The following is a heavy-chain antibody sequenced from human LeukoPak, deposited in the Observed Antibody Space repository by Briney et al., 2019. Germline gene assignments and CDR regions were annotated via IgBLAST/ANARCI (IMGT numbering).Heavy chain of an antibody. CDR3: ARGTDPEDY. J-gene: IGHJ4*02. V-gene: IGHV4-59*01. Sequence: SETLSLTCTVSGGPISSYYWSCIRQPPGKGLEWIGYIYYSGSTNYNPSLKSRVTISLDTSKNQFSLKLNSVTAADTAVYYCARGTDPEDYWGQGTLVTVSS. CDR2: IYYSGST. CDR1: GGPISSYY. D-gene: IGHD1-1*01.